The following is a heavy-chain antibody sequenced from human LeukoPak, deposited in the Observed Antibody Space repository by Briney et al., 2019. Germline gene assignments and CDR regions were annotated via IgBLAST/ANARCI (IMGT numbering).Heavy chain of an antibody. Sequence: SETRSLTCTVSGGSISGSSYYWGWIRQPPGRGLEWIGSIYYSGSTYYNPSLKSRVTISVDTSKNQFSLKLSPVTAADTAVYYCARQGYHDAFDIWGQGTMVTVSS. V-gene: IGHV4-39*01. CDR2: IYYSGST. D-gene: IGHD3-16*02. CDR1: GGSISGSSYY. J-gene: IGHJ3*02. CDR3: ARQGYHDAFDI.